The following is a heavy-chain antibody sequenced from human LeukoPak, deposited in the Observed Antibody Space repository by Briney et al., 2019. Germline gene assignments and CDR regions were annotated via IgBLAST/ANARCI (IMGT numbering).Heavy chain of an antibody. CDR1: GFTLSTYW. CDR2: INPDGSGK. J-gene: IGHJ4*02. D-gene: IGHD3-16*01. Sequence: GGSLRLSCEASGFTLSTYWMNWVRQVPGKGLDWVANINPDGSGKWYVDSVKGRFTIARDNADNSLSLQMNSLRAEDTAVYYCASWGAGGNSWGQGTLVTVSS. V-gene: IGHV3-7*01. CDR3: ASWGAGGNS.